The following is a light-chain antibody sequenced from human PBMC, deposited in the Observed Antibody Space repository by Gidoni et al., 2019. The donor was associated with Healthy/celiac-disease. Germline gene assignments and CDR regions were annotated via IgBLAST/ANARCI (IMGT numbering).Light chain of an antibody. V-gene: IGKV1-27*01. CDR2: AAS. CDR3: QKYNRAPYT. Sequence: DIQMTQSPSSLSASVGDRVTITCRASQGISNYLAWYQQKPGKVPKLLIYAASTLQSGVPARFSGSGSGTDFTITISSLQPEDVANYYCQKYNRAPYTFGQGTKLEIK. CDR1: QGISNY. J-gene: IGKJ2*01.